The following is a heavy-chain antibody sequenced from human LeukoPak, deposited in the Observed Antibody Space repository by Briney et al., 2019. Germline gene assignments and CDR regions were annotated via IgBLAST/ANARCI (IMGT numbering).Heavy chain of an antibody. CDR1: GFTFSSYG. Sequence: GSLRLSCAASGFTFSSYGMTWVRQAPGKGLEWVANLNQGGSQKYYVDSVKGRFTISRDNAKNSLYVQMNSLRAEDTAVYYCARDRGYLSFDFWGQGTMVTVSS. CDR2: LNQGGSQK. J-gene: IGHJ3*01. CDR3: ARDRGYLSFDF. D-gene: IGHD2-15*01. V-gene: IGHV3-7*01.